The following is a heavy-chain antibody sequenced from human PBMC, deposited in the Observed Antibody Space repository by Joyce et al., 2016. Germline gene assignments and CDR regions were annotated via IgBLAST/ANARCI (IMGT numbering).Heavy chain of an antibody. CDR3: VRDYYGFDY. Sequence: EEQLVESGGGLVQPGGSLRRSCAASGFTFSTYWMHWLRQAPGGGLVWVSRIDSDGSSTSYADSVKGRFTISRDNAKNTLSLQMNSLRVEDTAVYYCVRDYYGFDYWGQGTLVTVSS. CDR1: GFTFSTYW. J-gene: IGHJ4*02. CDR2: IDSDGSST. D-gene: IGHD3-10*01. V-gene: IGHV3-74*01.